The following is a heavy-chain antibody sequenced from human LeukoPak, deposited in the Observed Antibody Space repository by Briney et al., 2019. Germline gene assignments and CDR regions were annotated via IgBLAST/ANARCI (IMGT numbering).Heavy chain of an antibody. Sequence: ASVKVSCKASGGTFSSYAISWVRQAPGQGLEWMGWINPNSGGTNYAQKFQGRVTMTRDTSISTAYMELSRLRSDDTAVYYCAREDTYYYDSSGYYSYWGQGTLVTVSS. V-gene: IGHV1-2*02. CDR2: INPNSGGT. CDR3: AREDTYYYDSSGYYSY. J-gene: IGHJ4*02. D-gene: IGHD3-22*01. CDR1: GGTFSSYA.